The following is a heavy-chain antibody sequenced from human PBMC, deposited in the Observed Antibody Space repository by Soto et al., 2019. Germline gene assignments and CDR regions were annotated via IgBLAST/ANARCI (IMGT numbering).Heavy chain of an antibody. D-gene: IGHD3-22*01. Sequence: SLRLSCAASGLTSSSYAMHWVRQAPGKGLEWVAVISYDGSNKYYADSVKGRFTISRDNSKNTLYLQMNSLRAEDTAVYYCARKVYYDSSGTQPPYGRDVGGQGPRVTVP. V-gene: IGHV3-30-3*01. CDR2: ISYDGSNK. CDR3: ARKVYYDSSGTQPPYGRDV. CDR1: GLTSSSYA. J-gene: IGHJ6*02.